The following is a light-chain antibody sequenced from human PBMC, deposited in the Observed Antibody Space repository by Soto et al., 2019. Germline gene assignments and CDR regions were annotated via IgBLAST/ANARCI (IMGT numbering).Light chain of an antibody. J-gene: IGKJ1*01. V-gene: IGKV2-30*01. CDR1: QGLVFSDGDTY. CDR3: MQSPGWPWT. CDR2: KVS. Sequence: DVVLTQSPLSLPVTLGQAASISCRSSQGLVFSDGDTYLSRFQQRPGQSPSRLIYKVSQRDSGVPDRFSGSGSGTDCTLKISRVEAEDVAGYYCMQSPGWPWTVGQGTKVEIK.